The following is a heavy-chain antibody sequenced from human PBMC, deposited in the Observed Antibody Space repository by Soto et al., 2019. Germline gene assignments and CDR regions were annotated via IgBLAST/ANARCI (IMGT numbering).Heavy chain of an antibody. J-gene: IGHJ6*02. CDR2: INHSGST. D-gene: IGHD5-12*01. CDR1: GGSFSGYY. V-gene: IGHV4-34*01. CDR3: ARGRFVATIRSVYYYYGMDV. Sequence: LSLTCAVYGGSFSGYYWSWIRQPPGKGLEWIGEINHSGSTNYNPSLKSRVTISVDTSKNQFSLKLSSVTAADTAVYYCARGRFVATIRSVYYYYGMDVWGQGTTVTVSS.